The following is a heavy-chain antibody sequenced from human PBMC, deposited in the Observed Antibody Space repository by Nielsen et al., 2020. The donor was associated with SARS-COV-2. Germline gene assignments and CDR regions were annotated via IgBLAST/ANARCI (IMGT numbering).Heavy chain of an antibody. V-gene: IGHV4-34*01. J-gene: IGHJ6*02. D-gene: IGHD4-17*01. CDR3: ARGGIDYGDYVGNYYYYGMDV. Sequence: GSLRLSCAVYGGSFSGYYWSWIRQPPGKGLEWIGEINHSGSTNYNPSLKSRVTISVDTSKNQFSLKLSSVTAADTAVYYCARGGIDYGDYVGNYYYYGMDVWGQGTTVTVSS. CDR2: INHSGST. CDR1: GGSFSGYY.